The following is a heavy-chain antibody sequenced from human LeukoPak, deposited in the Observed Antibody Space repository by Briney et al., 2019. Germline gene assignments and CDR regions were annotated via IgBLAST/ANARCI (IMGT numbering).Heavy chain of an antibody. V-gene: IGHV3-30*18. Sequence: GGSLRLSCAASGFTFSSYGMHWVRQAPGKGLEWVAVISYDGSNKYYADSVKGRFTISRDNSKNTLYLQMNSLRAEDTAVYYCAKTRYNWNYAYLDYWGQGTLVTVSS. CDR2: ISYDGSNK. D-gene: IGHD1-7*01. J-gene: IGHJ4*02. CDR3: AKTRYNWNYAYLDY. CDR1: GFTFSSYG.